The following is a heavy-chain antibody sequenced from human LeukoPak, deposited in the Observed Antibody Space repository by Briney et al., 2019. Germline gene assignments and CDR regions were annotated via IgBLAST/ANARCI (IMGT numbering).Heavy chain of an antibody. Sequence: PSETLSLTCTVSGGSISSYYLSWIRQPPGKGLEWIGYISYSGSTNYNPSLKSRVSISVETSKNQFSLKLSSVTAADTAVYYCARGNWNYASFWFDPWGQGTLVTVSS. D-gene: IGHD1-7*01. CDR2: ISYSGST. CDR1: GGSISSYY. CDR3: ARGNWNYASFWFDP. V-gene: IGHV4-59*01. J-gene: IGHJ5*02.